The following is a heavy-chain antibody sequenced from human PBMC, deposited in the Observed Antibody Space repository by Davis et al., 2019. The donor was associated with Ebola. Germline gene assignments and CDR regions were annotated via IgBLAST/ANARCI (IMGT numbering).Heavy chain of an antibody. CDR3: ARGLNMYY. CDR1: GGSFSGYY. Sequence: SQTLSLTCAVYGGSFSGYYWSWIRQPPGKGLEWIGEINHSGSTNYNPSLKSRVTISVDTSKNQFSLKLSSVTAADTAVYYCARGLNMYYWGQGTLVTVSS. D-gene: IGHD2/OR15-2a*01. CDR2: INHSGST. J-gene: IGHJ4*02. V-gene: IGHV4-34*01.